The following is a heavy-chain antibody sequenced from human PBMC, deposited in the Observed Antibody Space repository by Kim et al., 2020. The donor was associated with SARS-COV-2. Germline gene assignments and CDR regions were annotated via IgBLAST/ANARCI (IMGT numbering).Heavy chain of an antibody. Sequence: SETLSLTCTVSCGSISSSSYYWGWIRQPPGKGLEWIGSIYYSGSTYYNPSLKSRVTISVDTSKNQFSLKLSSVTAADTAVYYCARQQARITIFGVVIAYFDYWGQGTLVTVSS. D-gene: IGHD3-3*01. CDR3: ARQQARITIFGVVIAYFDY. J-gene: IGHJ4*02. CDR1: CGSISSSSYY. V-gene: IGHV4-39*01. CDR2: IYYSGST.